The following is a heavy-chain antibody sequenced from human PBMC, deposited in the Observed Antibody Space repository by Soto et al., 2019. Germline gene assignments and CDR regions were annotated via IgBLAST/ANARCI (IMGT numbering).Heavy chain of an antibody. V-gene: IGHV4-31*03. CDR3: AREEVAYYGSGSYNWFDP. CDR1: GGSISSGGYF. D-gene: IGHD3-10*01. J-gene: IGHJ5*02. CDR2: IYNTEST. Sequence: QVQLQESGPGLVKPSQTLSLTCTVSGGSISSGGYFWSWIRQHPGKGLEWIGYIYNTESTYYNPSLKSRVTIPLDTSTNQFSLKLSSVTAADTAVYYCAREEVAYYGSGSYNWFDPWGQGTLVTVSS.